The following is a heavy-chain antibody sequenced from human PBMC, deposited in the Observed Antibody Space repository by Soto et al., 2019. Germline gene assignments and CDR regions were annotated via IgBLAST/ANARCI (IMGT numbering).Heavy chain of an antibody. V-gene: IGHV3-23*01. J-gene: IGHJ4*02. Sequence: GGSLRLSCAASGFTFSSYAMSWVRQAPGKGLEWVSLVDSSQHTFYAESVKGRFTVSRDNSKNMVYLQMNSLTADDTALYYRAKWLRGGSYYCDFWGQGTMVTVSS. CDR3: AKWLRGGSYYCDF. D-gene: IGHD2-15*01. CDR2: LVDSSQHT. CDR1: GFTFSSYA.